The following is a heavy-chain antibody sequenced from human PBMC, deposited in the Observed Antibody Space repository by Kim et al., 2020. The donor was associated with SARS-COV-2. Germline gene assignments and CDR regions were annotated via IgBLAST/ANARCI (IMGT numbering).Heavy chain of an antibody. V-gene: IGHV4-59*01. CDR1: GGSISSYY. CDR2: IYYSGST. J-gene: IGHJ6*02. Sequence: SETLSLTCTVSGGSISSYYWSWIRQPPGKGLEWIGYIYYSGSTNYNPSLKSRVTISVDTSKNQFSLKLSSVTAADTAVYYCARVFLCCSSASCSNWWMYYFYGLDVWGQGTTVTVSS. CDR3: ARVFLCCSSASCSNWWMYYFYGLDV. D-gene: IGHD2-2*01.